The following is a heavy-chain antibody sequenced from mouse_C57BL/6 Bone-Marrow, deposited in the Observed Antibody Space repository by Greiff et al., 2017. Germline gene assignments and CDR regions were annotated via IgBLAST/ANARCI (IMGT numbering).Heavy chain of an antibody. V-gene: IGHV1-53*01. D-gene: IGHD1-1*01. CDR1: GYTFTSYW. CDR3: ARSGYYYGSSSYAMDY. J-gene: IGHJ4*01. CDR2: INPSNGGT. Sequence: QVQLQQPGPELVKPGASVKLSCKASGYTFTSYWMHWVKQRPGQGLEWIGNINPSNGGTNYNEKFKSKDTLTVDKSSSQAYMQLSSLTSEDSAVYYCARSGYYYGSSSYAMDYWGQGTSVTVSS.